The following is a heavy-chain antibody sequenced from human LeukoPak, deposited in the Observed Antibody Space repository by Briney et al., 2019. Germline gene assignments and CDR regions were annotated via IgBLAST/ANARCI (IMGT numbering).Heavy chain of an antibody. CDR2: ISSSSSYM. J-gene: IGHJ6*03. CDR3: ARGWTGYYDSSGSPPYYYYYMDV. D-gene: IGHD3-22*01. Sequence: TGGSLRLSCAASGFTFSSYSMNWVRQAPGKGLEWVSSISSSSSYMYYADSVKGRFTISRDNAKNSLYLQMNSLRAEDTAVYYCARGWTGYYDSSGSPPYYYYYMDVWGKGTTVTVSS. CDR1: GFTFSSYS. V-gene: IGHV3-21*01.